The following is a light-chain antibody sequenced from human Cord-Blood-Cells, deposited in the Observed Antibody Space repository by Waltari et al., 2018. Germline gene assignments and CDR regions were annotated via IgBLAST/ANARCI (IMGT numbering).Light chain of an antibody. J-gene: IGLJ2*01. CDR3: CSYAGSSTVV. V-gene: IGLV2-23*01. Sequence: QSALTQPASVSGSPGQSITISCPGTRSDVGSYNLVSWYQQHPGKAPKLMIYEGSKRPSGVSNRFSGSKSDNTASLTISGLQAEDEADYYCCSYAGSSTVVFGGGTKLTVL. CDR1: RSDVGSYNL. CDR2: EGS.